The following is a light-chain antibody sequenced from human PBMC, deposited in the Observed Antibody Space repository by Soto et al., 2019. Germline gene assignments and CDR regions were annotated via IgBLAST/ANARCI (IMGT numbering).Light chain of an antibody. Sequence: EIVLTQSPATLSLSPGDRASLSCRASQSVSNSLAWYQQRPGQAPRLLIHDASKRAAGIPARFSGSGSGTDFTLTISSLEPEDFAVYFCQRETFDQGTKVEI. J-gene: IGKJ1*01. V-gene: IGKV3-11*01. CDR3: QRET. CDR1: QSVSNS. CDR2: DAS.